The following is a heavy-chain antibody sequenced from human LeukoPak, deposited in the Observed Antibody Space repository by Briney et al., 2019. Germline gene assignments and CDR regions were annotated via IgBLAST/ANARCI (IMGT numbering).Heavy chain of an antibody. CDR1: GFTFDDYA. CDR3: AKDVGY. Sequence: GGSLRLSCAASGFTFDDYAMHWVRQAPGKGLEWVSGISWNSGSIGYADSVKGRFTISRDNAKNSLYLQMNSLRAEDTALYYCAKDVGYWGQGTLVAVSS. V-gene: IGHV3-9*01. CDR2: ISWNSGSI. J-gene: IGHJ4*02.